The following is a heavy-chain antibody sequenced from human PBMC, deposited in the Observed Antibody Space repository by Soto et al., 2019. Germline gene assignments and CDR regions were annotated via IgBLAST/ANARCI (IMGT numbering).Heavy chain of an antibody. J-gene: IGHJ5*02. CDR3: ASGNSGAYRAGFDP. CDR1: GASISSTSYF. Sequence: QLQLQESGPGLVKPSETLSLTCTVSGASISSTSYFWGWIRQPPGKGVEWVGSFYLSGSTHYTPSVDSRVTIYVDTSKNQFSLRLTSLTAADTAVYDCASGNSGAYRAGFDPWGQGTLVTVSS. D-gene: IGHD6-25*01. CDR2: FYLSGST. V-gene: IGHV4-39*01.